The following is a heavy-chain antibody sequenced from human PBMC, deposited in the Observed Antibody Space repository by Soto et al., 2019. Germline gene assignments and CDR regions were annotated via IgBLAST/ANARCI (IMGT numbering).Heavy chain of an antibody. D-gene: IGHD6-13*01. CDR3: SRGNIATALVS. Sequence: QVQLQQWGAGLLKPSETLSLTCAVYGESISGHYWNWIRQPPGKGLEWIGEINHSGRTNYNPSLKSRVTISVDTSKNQFSLNLGSVTAADTAVYYCSRGNIATALVSWGQGTLVTVSS. CDR1: GESISGHY. J-gene: IGHJ4*02. V-gene: IGHV4-34*01. CDR2: INHSGRT.